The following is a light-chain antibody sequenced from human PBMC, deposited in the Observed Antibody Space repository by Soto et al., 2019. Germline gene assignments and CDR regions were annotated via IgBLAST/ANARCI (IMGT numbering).Light chain of an antibody. Sequence: DIQMTQSPSSLSASVGDRVTITCRASQTISNYLNWYQQRPGKAPKLLISAASTLQRWVPSRFSGSGSGTDFTLTISTLQPEDFLTYYCQPSYPFTFGPGTRVDFK. CDR2: AAS. J-gene: IGKJ3*01. CDR3: QPSYPFT. CDR1: QTISNY. V-gene: IGKV1-39*01.